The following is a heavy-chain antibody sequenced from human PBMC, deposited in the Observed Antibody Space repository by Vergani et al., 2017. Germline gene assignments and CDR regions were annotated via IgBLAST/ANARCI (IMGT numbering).Heavy chain of an antibody. CDR1: GFTFDDYA. CDR3: AKDMGQYRARAITGTTCFGY. D-gene: IGHD1-7*01. Sequence: EVQLLESGGGLVQPGGSLRLSCAASGFTFDDYAMHWVRQAPGKGLEWVSGISWNSGSIGYADSVKGRFTISRDNAKNSLYLQMNSLRAEDTALYYCAKDMGQYRARAITGTTCFGYWGQGTLVTVSS. V-gene: IGHV3-9*01. J-gene: IGHJ4*02. CDR2: ISWNSGSI.